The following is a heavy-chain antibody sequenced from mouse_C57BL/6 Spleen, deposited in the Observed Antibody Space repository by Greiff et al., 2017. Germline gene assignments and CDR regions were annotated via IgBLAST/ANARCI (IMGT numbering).Heavy chain of an antibody. CDR3: AMSYYYGSSLAY. CDR1: GYTFTSYW. CDR2: IHPSDSDT. J-gene: IGHJ3*01. Sequence: QVHVKQPGAELVKPGASVKVSCKASGYTFTSYWMHWVKQRPGQGLEWIGRIHPSDSDTNYNQKFKGKATLTVDKSSSTAYMQLSSLTSEDSAVYYCAMSYYYGSSLAYWGQGTLVTVSA. V-gene: IGHV1-74*01. D-gene: IGHD1-1*01.